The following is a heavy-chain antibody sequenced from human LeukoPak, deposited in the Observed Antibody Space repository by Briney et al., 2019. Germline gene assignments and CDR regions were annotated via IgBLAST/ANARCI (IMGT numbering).Heavy chain of an antibody. Sequence: SETLSLTCTVSSGSFRTYYWSWIRQPPGKGLEWIGYIFYNEGTSYNPSLKSRVTMSVDTSKNQFSLKLSSVTAADTAVYFCARDDYYDSSGYRNAFDIWGQGTVVTVSS. V-gene: IGHV4-59*12. CDR1: SGSFRTYY. CDR2: IFYNEGT. CDR3: ARDDYYDSSGYRNAFDI. J-gene: IGHJ3*02. D-gene: IGHD3-22*01.